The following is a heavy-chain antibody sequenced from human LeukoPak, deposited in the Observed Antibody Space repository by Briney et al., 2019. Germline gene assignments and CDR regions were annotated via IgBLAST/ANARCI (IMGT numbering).Heavy chain of an antibody. V-gene: IGHV3-30*02. J-gene: IGHJ4*02. CDR1: GFTFSSYG. CDR3: AKFSGDYFDY. Sequence: PGGSLRLSCAASGFTFSSYGMHWVRQPPGKGLEWVAVIWYDGSNKYYADSVKGRFTISRDNSKNTLYLQMNSLRAEDTAVYYCAKFSGDYFDYWGQGTLVTVSS. CDR2: IWYDGSNK. D-gene: IGHD4-17*01.